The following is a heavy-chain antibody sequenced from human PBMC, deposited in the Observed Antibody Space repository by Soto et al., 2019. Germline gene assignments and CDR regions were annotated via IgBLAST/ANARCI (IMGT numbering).Heavy chain of an antibody. CDR1: GFTFSDFY. CDR2: ISRSSSYT. V-gene: IGHV3-11*05. J-gene: IGHJ4*02. CDR3: ARESLLVDTAMAPFDY. Sequence: QVQLVESGGGLVKPGGSLRLSCAASGFTFSDFYMSWFRQAPGKGLEWISYISRSSSYTNYADSVKGRFTISRDNAKNSLYMQMNSLRAEDTAVYYCARESLLVDTAMAPFDYWGQGTLVTVSS. D-gene: IGHD5-18*01.